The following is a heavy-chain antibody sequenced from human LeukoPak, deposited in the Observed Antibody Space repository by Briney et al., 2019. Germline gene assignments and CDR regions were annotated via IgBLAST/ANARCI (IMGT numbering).Heavy chain of an antibody. D-gene: IGHD2-15*01. CDR3: ARGRIFDY. CDR2: INQDGSEK. V-gene: IGHV3-7*01. CDR1: GFTFSSYA. J-gene: IGHJ4*02. Sequence: PGGSLRLSCAASGFTFSSYAMSWVRQAPGKGLEWVANINQDGSEKNYVDSVKGRFTISRDNAKNLLYLQMNSLRAEDTAVYYCARGRIFDYWGQGTLVTVSS.